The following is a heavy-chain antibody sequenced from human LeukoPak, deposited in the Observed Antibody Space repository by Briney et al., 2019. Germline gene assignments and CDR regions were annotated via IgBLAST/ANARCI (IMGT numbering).Heavy chain of an antibody. D-gene: IGHD3-22*01. J-gene: IGHJ4*02. CDR3: ARDGYYYDSSGYYYATLLDY. V-gene: IGHV3-48*01. CDR2: ISSSSSTI. CDR1: GFTFSSYS. Sequence: GGSLRLSCAASGFTFSSYSMNWVRQAPGKGLEWVSYISSSSSTIYYADSVKGRFTISRDNAKNSLYLQMNSLRAEDTAVYYCARDGYYYDSSGYYYATLLDYWGQGTLVTVSS.